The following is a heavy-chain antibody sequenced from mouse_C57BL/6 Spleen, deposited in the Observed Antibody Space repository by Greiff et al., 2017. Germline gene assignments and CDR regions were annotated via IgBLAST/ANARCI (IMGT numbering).Heavy chain of an antibody. CDR2: IDPSDSYT. CDR3: ARSGVTTVAPYAMDY. D-gene: IGHD1-1*01. Sequence: QVQLQQPGAELVMPGASVKLSCKASGYTFTSYWMHWVKQRPGQGLEWIGEIDPSDSYTNYNQKFKVKSTLTVDKSSSTAYMQLSSRTSEDSAVYYCARSGVTTVAPYAMDYWGQGTSVTVSS. V-gene: IGHV1-69*01. CDR1: GYTFTSYW. J-gene: IGHJ4*01.